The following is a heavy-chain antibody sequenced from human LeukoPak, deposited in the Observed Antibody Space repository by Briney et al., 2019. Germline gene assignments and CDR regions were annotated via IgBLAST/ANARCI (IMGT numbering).Heavy chain of an antibody. Sequence: GGSLRLSCAASGFTFSSYSMNWVRRAPGKGLEWVSSISSSSSYIYYADSVKGRFTISRDNAKNSLYLQMNSLGAEDTAVYYCARDGHYDILTGYFQDWGQGTLVTVSS. CDR2: ISSSSSYI. J-gene: IGHJ1*01. CDR3: ARDGHYDILTGYFQD. V-gene: IGHV3-21*04. CDR1: GFTFSSYS. D-gene: IGHD3-9*01.